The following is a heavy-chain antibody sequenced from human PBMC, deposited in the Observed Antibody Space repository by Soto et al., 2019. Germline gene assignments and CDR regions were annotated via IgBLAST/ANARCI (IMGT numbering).Heavy chain of an antibody. CDR1: GYTFTSYD. D-gene: IGHD3-22*01. J-gene: IGHJ3*02. CDR3: ARGQRDYYDSSGYYSHAFDI. CDR2: MNPNSGNT. Sequence: ASVKVTCKASGYTFTSYDINWVRQATGQGLEGMGWMNPNSGNTGYAQKFQGRVTMTRNTSISTAYMELSSLRSEDTAVYYCARGQRDYYDSSGYYSHAFDIWGQGTMVAVSS. V-gene: IGHV1-8*01.